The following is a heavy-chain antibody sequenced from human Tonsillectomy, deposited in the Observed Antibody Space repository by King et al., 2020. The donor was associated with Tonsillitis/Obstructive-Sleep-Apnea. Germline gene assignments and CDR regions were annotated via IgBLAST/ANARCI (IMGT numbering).Heavy chain of an antibody. V-gene: IGHV1-69*01. D-gene: IGHD3-22*01. CDR2: IIPMSGTA. J-gene: IGHJ6*02. Sequence: QVQLVESGAEVKKPGSSVTVSCKASGGTVTTDTISWVRQAPGQGLEWMGGIIPMSGTAHYSQKCRGRVTITADSSTNTVFLELNSLRSEDTAVYYCARDPSTGFYTGFGGMDVWGQGTTVTVSS. CDR3: ARDPSTGFYTGFGGMDV. CDR1: GGTVTTDT.